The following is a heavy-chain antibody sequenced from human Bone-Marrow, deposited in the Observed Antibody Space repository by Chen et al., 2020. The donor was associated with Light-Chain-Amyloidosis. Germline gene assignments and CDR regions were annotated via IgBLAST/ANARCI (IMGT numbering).Heavy chain of an antibody. CDR1: GYTFPNYW. CDR2: IYPDDSDA. J-gene: IGHJ4*02. Sequence: EVQLEQSGPEEKKPGESLKNSCKGSGYTFPNYWIGWVRQMPGKGLEWMGVIYPDDSDARYSPSFEGQVTISADKSITTAYLQWRSLKASDTAMYYCARRRDGYNFDYWGQGTLVTVSS. V-gene: IGHV5-51*01. D-gene: IGHD5-12*01. CDR3: ARRRDGYNFDY.